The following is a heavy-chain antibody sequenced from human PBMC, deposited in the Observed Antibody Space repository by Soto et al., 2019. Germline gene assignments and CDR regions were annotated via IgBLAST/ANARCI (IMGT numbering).Heavy chain of an antibody. V-gene: IGHV3-23*01. CDR2: ISGSVCST. CDR3: AKAQRFLEWSIDY. D-gene: IGHD3-3*01. J-gene: IGHJ4*02. Sequence: GGSLRLSCAASGFTFSSYAMSWVRQAPGKGLEWVSVISGSVCSTYYADSVKGRFTISRDNSKNTLYLQMNSLRAEDTAVYYCAKAQRFLEWSIDYWGQGTLVTVSS. CDR1: GFTFSSYA.